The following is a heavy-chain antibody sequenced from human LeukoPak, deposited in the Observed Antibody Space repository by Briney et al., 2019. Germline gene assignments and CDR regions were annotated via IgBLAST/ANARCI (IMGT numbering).Heavy chain of an antibody. CDR1: GFTFSSYW. J-gene: IGHJ4*02. Sequence: GGSLRLSCVTSGFTFSSYWMTWVRQAPGKGLEWVANIKQDGSEKYYLNSVKGRFAISRDNAKNSLFLQMNSLRAEDTAIYYSVNLRRGWGQGTLVTVSS. CDR3: VNLRRG. V-gene: IGHV3-7*03. D-gene: IGHD3-16*01. CDR2: IKQDGSEK.